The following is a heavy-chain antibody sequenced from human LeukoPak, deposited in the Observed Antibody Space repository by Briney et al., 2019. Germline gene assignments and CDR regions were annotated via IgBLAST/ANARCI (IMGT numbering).Heavy chain of an antibody. V-gene: IGHV3-9*02. CDR3: AKDPSFYYDSSGPDAFDI. CDR2: IRWNRGTI. CDR1: GFTSDEYA. Sequence: SLRLSCAASGFTSDEYAMHWVRHAPGEGLEWVSGIRWNRGTISYADSVKGRFTISRDNAKNSLYLQMNTRRAEDTALYYCAKDPSFYYDSSGPDAFDIWGQGTMVTLSS. D-gene: IGHD3-22*01. J-gene: IGHJ3*02.